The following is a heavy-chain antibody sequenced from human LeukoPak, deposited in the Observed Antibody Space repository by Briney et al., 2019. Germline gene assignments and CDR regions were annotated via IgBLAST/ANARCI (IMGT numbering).Heavy chain of an antibody. CDR3: AREAGGPPAGPYNWFDP. CDR1: GGSFSGYY. J-gene: IGHJ5*02. CDR2: IYYSGST. V-gene: IGHV4-34*01. Sequence: PSETLSLTCAVYGGSFSGYYWSWIRQPPGKGLEWIGSIYYSGSTYYNPSLKSRVTISVDTSKNQFSLKLSSVTAADTAVYYCAREAGGPPAGPYNWFDPWGQGTLVTVSS.